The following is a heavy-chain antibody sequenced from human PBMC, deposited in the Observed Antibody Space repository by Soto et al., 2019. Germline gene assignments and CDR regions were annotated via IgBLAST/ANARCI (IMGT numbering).Heavy chain of an antibody. CDR3: TRGPRPISTGTGAY. CDR2: ISSTTNYI. CDR1: GFTFTRYS. V-gene: IGHV3-21*06. Sequence: EVQLVESGGGLVKPGGSLRLSCAASGFTFTRYSMNWVRQAPGKGLEWVSSISSTTNYIYYGDSMKGRFTISRDNAKNSLYLEMNNLRAEDSGLYYCTRGPRPISTGTGAYWGQGTQVTVSS. D-gene: IGHD3-10*01. J-gene: IGHJ4*02.